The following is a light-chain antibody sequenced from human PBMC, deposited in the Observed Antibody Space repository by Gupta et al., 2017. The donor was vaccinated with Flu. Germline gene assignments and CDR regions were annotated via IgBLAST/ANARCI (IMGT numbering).Light chain of an antibody. V-gene: IGKV2-30*01. J-gene: IGKJ1*01. CDR1: QSLVYSDGNTY. CDR3: MQGSRWPWA. Sequence: DVVMTQSPLSLPVTLGQPASISCRSSQSLVYSDGNTYLSWFQQRPGQSPRRLIYQVSHRESGVPDRFSGSGSGTDFTLKISRVEAEDVGVYYCMQGSRWPWAFGQGTKVEIK. CDR2: QVS.